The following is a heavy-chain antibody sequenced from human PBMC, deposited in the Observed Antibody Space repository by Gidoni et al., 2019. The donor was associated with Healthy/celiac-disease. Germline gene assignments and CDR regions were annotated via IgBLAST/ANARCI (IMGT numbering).Heavy chain of an antibody. CDR3: ARVGGKWLDAIYWYFDL. Sequence: QVQLVESGGGVVQPGRSLSLSCAASVFPFSSSAMHWVRQAPGKGLEWVAVISYDGSNKYYADSVKGRFTISRDNSKNTLYLQMNSLRAEDTAVYYCARVGGKWLDAIYWYFDLWGRGTLVTVSS. J-gene: IGHJ2*01. D-gene: IGHD6-19*01. V-gene: IGHV3-30-3*01. CDR1: VFPFSSSA. CDR2: ISYDGSNK.